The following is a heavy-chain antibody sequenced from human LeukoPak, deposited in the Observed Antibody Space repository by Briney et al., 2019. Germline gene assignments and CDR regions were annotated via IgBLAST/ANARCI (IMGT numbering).Heavy chain of an antibody. CDR2: ISDSGGRT. CDR3: AKRGVVIRVILVGFHKEAYYFDS. CDR1: GITLSNYG. D-gene: IGHD3-22*01. J-gene: IGHJ4*02. Sequence: GGSLRLSCAVSGITLSNYGMSWVRQAPGKGLDWFAGISDSGGRTNYADSVKGRFTISRDNPKNTLYLQMNSLRAEDTAVYFCAKRGVVIRVILVGFHKEAYYFDSWGQGALVTVSS. V-gene: IGHV3-23*01.